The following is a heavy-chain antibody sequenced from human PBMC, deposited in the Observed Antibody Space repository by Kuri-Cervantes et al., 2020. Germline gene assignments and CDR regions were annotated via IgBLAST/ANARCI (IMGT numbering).Heavy chain of an antibody. J-gene: IGHJ4*02. Sequence: GESLKISCAASGFTFSNAWMSWVRQGPGKGLEWVSGINWNGGRTGYADSVKGRFTISRDNAKNSLYLQMNSLRADDTAFYYCARSYYYESSGYYYVWGQGTLVTVSS. CDR3: ARSYYYESSGYYYV. V-gene: IGHV3-20*04. CDR1: GFTFSNAW. D-gene: IGHD3-22*01. CDR2: INWNGGRT.